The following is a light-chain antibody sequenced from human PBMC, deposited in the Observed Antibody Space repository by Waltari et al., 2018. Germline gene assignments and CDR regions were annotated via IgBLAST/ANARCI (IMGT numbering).Light chain of an antibody. CDR2: AAS. J-gene: IGKJ1*01. CDR3: QKYGSAPGT. V-gene: IGKV1-27*01. CDR1: QDISNY. Sequence: IQMTQSPRSLSASVGDRVTMSCRASQDISNYVAWYQQKPGKVPKIVIYAASTLQSGDPARFSGSGYGAEFTLTISNLQPEDVATYYCQKYGSAPGTFGQGTKVEIK.